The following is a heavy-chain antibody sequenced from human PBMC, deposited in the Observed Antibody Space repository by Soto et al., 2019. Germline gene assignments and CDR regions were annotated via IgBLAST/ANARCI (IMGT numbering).Heavy chain of an antibody. V-gene: IGHV3-30-3*01. CDR3: ATGGLLYGDYLDY. CDR2: ISYDGSNK. CDR1: GFTFSNYA. Sequence: PGGSLRRSCEASGFTFSNYAMHWVRQAPGKGLEWVAVISYDGSNKYYADSVKGRFTISRDNSKNTLYLQMNSLRTEDTAVYYCATGGLLYGDYLDYWGQGTLVTVSS. J-gene: IGHJ4*02. D-gene: IGHD4-17*01.